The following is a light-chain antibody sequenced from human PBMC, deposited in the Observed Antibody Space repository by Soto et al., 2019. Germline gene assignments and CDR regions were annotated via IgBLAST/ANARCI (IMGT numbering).Light chain of an antibody. J-gene: IGLJ2*01. V-gene: IGLV2-14*03. CDR3: RSYSSSTTHVV. CDR1: STDVGDFNY. Sequence: QAVLTQPASVSGSPGRSVTISCTGTSTDVGDFNYVSWYQHLPGRAPKLIIYDVTNRPSGISYRFSASNSGRTASLTISGLQAEDEADYYCRSYSSSTTHVVFGGGTKLTVL. CDR2: DVT.